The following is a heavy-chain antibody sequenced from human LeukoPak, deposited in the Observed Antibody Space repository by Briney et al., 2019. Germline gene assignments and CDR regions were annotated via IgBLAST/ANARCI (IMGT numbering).Heavy chain of an antibody. V-gene: IGHV3-21*01. J-gene: IGHJ4*02. CDR3: ARDGTYSSTSPFDY. Sequence: PGGSLRLSCTASGFTFSSYSMNWVRQAPGKGLEWVSSISSSSSYIYYADSVKGRFTISRDNAKNSLYLQMNSLRAEDTAVYYCARDGTYSSTSPFDYWGQGTLVTVSS. D-gene: IGHD6-6*01. CDR2: ISSSSSYI. CDR1: GFTFSSYS.